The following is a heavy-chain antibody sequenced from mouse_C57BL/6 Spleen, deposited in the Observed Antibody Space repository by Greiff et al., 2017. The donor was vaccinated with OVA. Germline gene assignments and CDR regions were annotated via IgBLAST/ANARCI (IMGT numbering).Heavy chain of an antibody. CDR3: ARLRLPYWYFDV. Sequence: QVQLKESGPGLVQPSQSLSITCTVSGFSLTSYGVHWVRQSPGKGLEWLGVIWSGGSTDYNAAFISRLSISKDNSKSQVFFKMNSLQADDTAIYYCARLRLPYWYFDVWGTGTTVTVSS. CDR2: IWSGGST. CDR1: GFSLTSYG. D-gene: IGHD5-1*01. V-gene: IGHV2-2*01. J-gene: IGHJ1*03.